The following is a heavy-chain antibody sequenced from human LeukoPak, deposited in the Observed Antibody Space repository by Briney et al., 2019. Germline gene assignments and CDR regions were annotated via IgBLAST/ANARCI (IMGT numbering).Heavy chain of an antibody. V-gene: IGHV3-7*03. D-gene: IGHD3-10*01. CDR3: ARGLTMVRGVLRWFDP. CDR2: INQDGSEK. CDR1: GFTFSSYW. Sequence: GGSLRLSCAASGFTFSSYWMTWVRQAPGKGLEWVANINQDGSEKYYMDSVKGRFTIFRDNAKNSLYVQMNSLRAEDTAVYYCARGLTMVRGVLRWFDPWGQGTLVTVSS. J-gene: IGHJ5*02.